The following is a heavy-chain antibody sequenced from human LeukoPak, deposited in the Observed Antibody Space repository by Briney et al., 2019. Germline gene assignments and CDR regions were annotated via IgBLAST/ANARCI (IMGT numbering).Heavy chain of an antibody. CDR2: IRYDGSNK. V-gene: IGHV3-30*02. J-gene: IGHJ3*02. D-gene: IGHD3-22*01. CDR3: ARAPYYYDSSGYSVGDDAFDI. Sequence: PGGSLRLSCAASGFTFSSYGMHWVRQAPGKGLEWVAFIRYDGSNKYYADSVKGRFTISRDNSKNTLYLQMNSLRAEDTAVYYCARAPYYYDSSGYSVGDDAFDIWGQGTMVTVSS. CDR1: GFTFSSYG.